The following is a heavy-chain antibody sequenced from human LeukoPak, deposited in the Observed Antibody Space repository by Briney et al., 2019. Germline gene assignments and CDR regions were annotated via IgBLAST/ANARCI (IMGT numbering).Heavy chain of an antibody. D-gene: IGHD3-16*01. CDR3: ARGALGDTTLDY. Sequence: GGSLRLSCAASGFTFSSYAMHWVRQAPGKGLEWVAVISYDGSNKYYADSVKGRFTISRDNSKNTLYLQMNSLRAEDTAVYYCARGALGDTTLDYWGQGTLVTVSS. CDR2: ISYDGSNK. J-gene: IGHJ4*02. CDR1: GFTFSSYA. V-gene: IGHV3-30-3*01.